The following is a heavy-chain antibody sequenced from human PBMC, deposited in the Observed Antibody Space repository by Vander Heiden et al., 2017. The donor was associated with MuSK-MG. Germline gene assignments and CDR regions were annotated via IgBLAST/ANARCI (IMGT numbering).Heavy chain of an antibody. CDR2: INSDGRST. V-gene: IGHV3-74*01. J-gene: IGHJ4*02. Sequence: EVQLVESGGGLVQPGGSLRLSCAASGFTFSRYWMHWVRQAPGKGLVWVSRINSDGRSTSYADSVKGRFTLSRDNAKNTLYLQMNSLRVEDTAVYYCAREGSSWDFDYWGQGTLVTVSS. CDR3: AREGSSWDFDY. CDR1: GFTFSRYW. D-gene: IGHD6-6*01.